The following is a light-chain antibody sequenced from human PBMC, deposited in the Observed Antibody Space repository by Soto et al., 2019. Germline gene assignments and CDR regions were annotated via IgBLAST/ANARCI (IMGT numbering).Light chain of an antibody. J-gene: IGKJ2*01. Sequence: EIVLTQSPGTLSLSPGERATLSCRASQSVSSTFLAWYQQKPGQAPRLLICGASSRATGIPDRFSGSGSGTDFTLTISRLEPEDLAVYYCQQYTNSLPYTFSQGTKVHIK. CDR2: GAS. CDR1: QSVSSTF. CDR3: QQYTNSLPYT. V-gene: IGKV3-20*01.